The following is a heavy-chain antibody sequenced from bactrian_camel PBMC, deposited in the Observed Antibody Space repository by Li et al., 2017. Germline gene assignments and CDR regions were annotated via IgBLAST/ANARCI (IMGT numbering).Heavy chain of an antibody. CDR1: GFTFSNYG. D-gene: IGHD5*01. Sequence: VQLVESGGDLVQPGGSLTLSCAASGFTFSNYGMFWVRQAPGKGLEWVSGISNDGRSTYYADSLKGRLTVSRDDAKNTLYLQLNSLKTEDTAMYYCAKDHYPWGPPSDYGMDYWGKGTQVTVS. CDR2: ISNDGRST. J-gene: IGHJ7*01. V-gene: IGHV3S1*01.